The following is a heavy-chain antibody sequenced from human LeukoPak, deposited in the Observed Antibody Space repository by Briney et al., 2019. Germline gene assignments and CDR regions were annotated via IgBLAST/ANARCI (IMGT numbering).Heavy chain of an antibody. CDR1: GDSITRSSTY. J-gene: IGHJ4*02. CDR2: IYYTGTT. Sequence: SETLSLTCTVSGDSITRSSTYWGWIRQPPGKGLEWIGSIYYTGTTYYNPSLKTRVTISVDTSKNHLSLRLSAVTAADTAVYYCARYAYSSSWFDFWGQGNLVIVSS. CDR3: ARYAYSSSWFDF. D-gene: IGHD6-13*01. V-gene: IGHV4-39*07.